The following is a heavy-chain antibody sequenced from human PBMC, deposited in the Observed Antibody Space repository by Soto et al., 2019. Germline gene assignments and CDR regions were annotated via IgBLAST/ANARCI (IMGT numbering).Heavy chain of an antibody. CDR3: ARDDFDSGGYSIDY. CDR2: IHHRGNT. Sequence: SETLSLTCVVSGYSISRGYYWGWIRQPPGKGLEWIGSIHHRGNTYYNPSLKRRVTISLDTSKNQFSLRLNSVTAADTAVYFCARDDFDSGGYSIDYWGQGTLVTVSS. D-gene: IGHD3-22*01. CDR1: GYSISRGYY. V-gene: IGHV4-38-2*02. J-gene: IGHJ4*02.